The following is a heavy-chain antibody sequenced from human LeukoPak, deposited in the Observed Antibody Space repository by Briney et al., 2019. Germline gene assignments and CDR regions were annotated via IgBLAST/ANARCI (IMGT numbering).Heavy chain of an antibody. CDR1: GFTFSGYV. Sequence: PGGSLRLSCAASGFTFSGYVMSWVRQAPGKGLEWVPAISAPGGGTYYADSVKGRFTISRDNSKNTLSLQMNSLRVEDTAIYYCAKAPQGYNTYALPANWGQGTLVTVSS. CDR2: ISAPGGGT. D-gene: IGHD5-12*01. CDR3: AKAPQGYNTYALPAN. J-gene: IGHJ4*02. V-gene: IGHV3-23*01.